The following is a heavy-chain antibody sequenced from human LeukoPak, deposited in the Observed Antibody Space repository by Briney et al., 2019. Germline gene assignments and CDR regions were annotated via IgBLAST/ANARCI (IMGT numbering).Heavy chain of an antibody. CDR3: ARNGPPADHFAALDAFDI. Sequence: PSETLSLTCTVSGGSISSYYWSWIRQPAGKGLEWIGRIYTSGSTNYNPSLKSRVTMSVDTSKNQFSLKLSSVTAAGTAVYYCARNGPPADHFAALDAFDIWGQGTMVTVSS. J-gene: IGHJ3*02. CDR1: GGSISSYY. CDR2: IYTSGST. D-gene: IGHD6-6*01. V-gene: IGHV4-4*07.